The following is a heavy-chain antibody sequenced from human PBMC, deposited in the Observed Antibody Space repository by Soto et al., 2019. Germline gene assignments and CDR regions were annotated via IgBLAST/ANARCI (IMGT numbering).Heavy chain of an antibody. CDR3: VRDLRYCTGASCYPNFDY. CDR1: GFTFSNYR. V-gene: IGHV3-21*01. Sequence: GGSLRLSCAASGFTFSNYRMNWVRQAPGKGLEWVSSISSGSTYIYYADSLKGRFTISRDNAKNSLYLQMNSLRVEDTAVYYCVRDLRYCTGASCYPNFDYWGQGTRVTSPQ. D-gene: IGHD2-15*01. J-gene: IGHJ4*02. CDR2: ISSGSTYI.